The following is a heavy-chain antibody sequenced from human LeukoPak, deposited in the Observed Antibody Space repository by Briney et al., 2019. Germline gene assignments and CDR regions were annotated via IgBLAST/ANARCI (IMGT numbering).Heavy chain of an antibody. CDR3: ASATGIAAAGHLPYYYYGMDV. V-gene: IGHV1-2*06. D-gene: IGHD6-13*01. CDR2: INPNSGGT. Sequence: ASVKVSCKASGYTFTGYYMHWVRQAPGQGLEWMGRINPNSGGTNYAQKFQGRVTMTRDTSISTAYMELSRLRSDDTAVYYCASATGIAAAGHLPYYYYGMDVWGQGTTVTVSS. CDR1: GYTFTGYY. J-gene: IGHJ6*02.